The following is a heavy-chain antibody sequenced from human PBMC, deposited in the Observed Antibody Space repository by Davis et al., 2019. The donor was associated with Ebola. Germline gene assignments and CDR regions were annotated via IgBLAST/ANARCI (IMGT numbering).Heavy chain of an antibody. D-gene: IGHD3-22*01. CDR1: GFTFSSYW. V-gene: IGHV4-4*02. CDR2: IYHSGST. CDR3: ARVISKFYGMDV. J-gene: IGHJ6*02. Sequence: GSLRLSCAASGFTFSSYWMSWVRQPPGKGLEWIGEIYHSGSTNYNPSLKSRVTISVDKSKNQFSLKLSSVTAADTAVYYCARVISKFYGMDVWGQGTTVTVSS.